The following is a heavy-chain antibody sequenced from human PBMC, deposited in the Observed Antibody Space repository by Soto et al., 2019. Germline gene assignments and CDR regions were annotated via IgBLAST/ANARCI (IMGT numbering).Heavy chain of an antibody. J-gene: IGHJ6*02. Sequence: SEEVSCRASCYTFTSYGISWVRQAPGQGLGWMGWISAYNGNTNYAQKLQGRVTMTTDTSTSTAYMELRSLRSDDTAVYYCARDGYCSSTSCPNKYYYYGMDVWGQGTTVTVSS. CDR2: ISAYNGNT. CDR3: ARDGYCSSTSCPNKYYYYGMDV. D-gene: IGHD2-2*03. CDR1: CYTFTSYG. V-gene: IGHV1-18*01.